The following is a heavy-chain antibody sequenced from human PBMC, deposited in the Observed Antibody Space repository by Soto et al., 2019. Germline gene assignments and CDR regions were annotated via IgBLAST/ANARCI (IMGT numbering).Heavy chain of an antibody. V-gene: IGHV4-31*03. Sequence: PSETLSLTCTVSGGSISSGGYYWSWIRQHPGKGLEWIGYIYYSGSTYYNPSLKSRVTISVDTSKNQFSLKLSSVTAADTAVYYCARAPEYQLPRTFDAFDIWGQGTMVTVSS. D-gene: IGHD2-2*01. CDR2: IYYSGST. J-gene: IGHJ3*02. CDR1: GGSISSGGYY. CDR3: ARAPEYQLPRTFDAFDI.